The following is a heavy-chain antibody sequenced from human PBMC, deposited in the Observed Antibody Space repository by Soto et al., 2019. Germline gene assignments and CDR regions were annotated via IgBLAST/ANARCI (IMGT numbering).Heavy chain of an antibody. CDR2: IYYSGST. J-gene: IGHJ4*02. CDR3: ARNTAYLPGYFDY. Sequence: SETLSLTCTVSGGSISSYYWSWIRQPPGKGLEWIGYIYYSGSTNYNPYLKSRVTISVDTSKNQFSLKLSSVTAADTAVYYCARNTAYLPGYFDYWGQGTLVTVSA. CDR1: GGSISSYY. V-gene: IGHV4-59*01. D-gene: IGHD2-2*02.